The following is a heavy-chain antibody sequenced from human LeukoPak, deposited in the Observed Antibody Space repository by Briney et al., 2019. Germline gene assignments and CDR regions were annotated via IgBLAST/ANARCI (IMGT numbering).Heavy chain of an antibody. V-gene: IGHV3-30*04. D-gene: IGHD5-24*01. CDR3: ARDIRDGSHNSNYFDY. Sequence: GGSLRLSCAASGFTFSSYAMHWVRQAPGKGLEWVAVISYDGSNKCYADSVKGRFTISRDNSKNTLYLQMNSLRAEDTAVYYCARDIRDGSHNSNYFDYWGQGTLVTVSS. CDR2: ISYDGSNK. J-gene: IGHJ4*02. CDR1: GFTFSSYA.